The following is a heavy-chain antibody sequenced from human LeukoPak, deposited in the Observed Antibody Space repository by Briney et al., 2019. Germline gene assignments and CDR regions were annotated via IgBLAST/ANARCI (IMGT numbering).Heavy chain of an antibody. CDR1: GFTFSSYA. V-gene: IGHV3-23*01. CDR2: ISGSGGST. D-gene: IGHD1-1*01. Sequence: GGSLRLSCAASGFTFSSYAMSWVRQAPGKGVEWVSAISGSGGSTYYADSVKGRFTISRDNSNTTLYLQMNSLRAEDTAVYYCAKTKLERRHDAFDIWGQGTMVTVSS. CDR3: AKTKLERRHDAFDI. J-gene: IGHJ3*02.